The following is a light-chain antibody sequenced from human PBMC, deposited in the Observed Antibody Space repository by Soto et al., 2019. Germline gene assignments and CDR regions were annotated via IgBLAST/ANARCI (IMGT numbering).Light chain of an antibody. V-gene: IGKV3-11*01. CDR1: QSVSSY. J-gene: IGKJ2*01. CDR3: QQRSSWPPHT. Sequence: EIVLTQSPATLSLSPGEIATLSCRASQSVSSYLAWYQQKPGQAPRLLIYDASTMPTGIPARFSGSGSGTDFTLTISSLEPEDFAIYYCQQRSSWPPHTFGQGTKLEL. CDR2: DAS.